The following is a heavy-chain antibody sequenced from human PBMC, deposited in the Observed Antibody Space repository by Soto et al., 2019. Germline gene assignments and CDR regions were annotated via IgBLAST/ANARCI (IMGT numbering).Heavy chain of an antibody. D-gene: IGHD6-13*01. V-gene: IGHV3-23*01. J-gene: IGHJ4*02. Sequence: PGGSLRLSCPASGFTFSNYAINWVRQSPGKGLEWVSVISGSVGSTYYADSVKGRFTITRDNSKNTLYLQMNSLRAEDTAVYYCAKAGGAAGTVDYFDYWGQGALVTVSS. CDR2: ISGSVGST. CDR3: AKAGGAAGTVDYFDY. CDR1: GFTFSNYA.